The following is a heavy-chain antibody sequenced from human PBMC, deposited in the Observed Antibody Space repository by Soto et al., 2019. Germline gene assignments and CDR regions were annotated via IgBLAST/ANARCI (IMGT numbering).Heavy chain of an antibody. D-gene: IGHD3-3*01. V-gene: IGHV3-11*01. CDR2: ISSSGSTI. J-gene: IGHJ6*03. CDR1: GFTFSDYY. Sequence: GGSLRLSCAASGFTFSDYYMGWIRQATKEGLEWVSYISSSGSTIYYADSVKGRFTISRDNAKNSLYLQMNSLRAEDTAVYYCASGITILGLQVHHYYMDVWGKGTTVTVSS. CDR3: ASGITILGLQVHHYYMDV.